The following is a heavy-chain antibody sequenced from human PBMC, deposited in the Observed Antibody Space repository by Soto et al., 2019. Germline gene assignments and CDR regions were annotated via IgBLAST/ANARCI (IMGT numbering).Heavy chain of an antibody. CDR2: INPSGGST. CDR1: GYTFTSYY. D-gene: IGHD5-18*01. V-gene: IGHV1-46*01. Sequence: QVQLVQSGAEVKKPGASVKVSCKASGYTFTSYYMHWVRQAPGQGLEWMGIINPSGGSTSYAQKLQGRVTMTRDTSTSTVYMELSSLRSEDTAVYYCARGGGYSYGWQDYFDYWGQGTLVTVSS. J-gene: IGHJ4*02. CDR3: ARGGGYSYGWQDYFDY.